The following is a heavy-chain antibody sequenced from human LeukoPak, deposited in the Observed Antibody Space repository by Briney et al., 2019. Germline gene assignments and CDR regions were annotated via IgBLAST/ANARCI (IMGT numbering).Heavy chain of an antibody. D-gene: IGHD6-13*01. CDR1: GFTFDDYG. CDR3: AKGHGSTWYDGLYYFDY. J-gene: IGHJ4*02. CDR2: INWNGGST. Sequence: PGGSLRLSCAASGFTFDDYGIHWVRQAPGKGLEWVSGINWNGGSTSYADSVKGRFTISRDNAKNSLYLQMNSLRVEDTAVYYCAKGHGSTWYDGLYYFDYWGQGTLVTVSS. V-gene: IGHV3-20*04.